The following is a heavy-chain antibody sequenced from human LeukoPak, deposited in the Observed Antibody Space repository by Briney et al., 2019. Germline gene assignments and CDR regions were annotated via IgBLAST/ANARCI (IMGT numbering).Heavy chain of an antibody. CDR2: ISSNGGST. V-gene: IGHV3-64D*08. J-gene: IGHJ1*01. CDR3: VKDQGYYDFWSGYEYFHH. Sequence: GGSLRLSCSASGFTFSSYGLHWFRQAPGKGLQYVSGISSNGGSTDYADSVKGRFTISRDNSKNTLYLQMSSLRAEDTAVYYCVKDQGYYDFWSGYEYFHHWGQGTLVTVSS. CDR1: GFTFSSYG. D-gene: IGHD3-3*01.